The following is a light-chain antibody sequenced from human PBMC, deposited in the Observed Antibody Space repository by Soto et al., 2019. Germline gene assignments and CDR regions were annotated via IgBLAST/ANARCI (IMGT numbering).Light chain of an antibody. CDR2: DAS. Sequence: EIVLTQSPATLSLSPGERATVSCRASQSVSIYLAWYQQKPGQAPRLLIYDASNRATGIPARFSGSGYGADFTLTISSLEPEDFAVYYCQQRISWPPTFGQGTRQEIK. CDR1: QSVSIY. CDR3: QQRISWPPT. V-gene: IGKV3-11*01. J-gene: IGKJ5*01.